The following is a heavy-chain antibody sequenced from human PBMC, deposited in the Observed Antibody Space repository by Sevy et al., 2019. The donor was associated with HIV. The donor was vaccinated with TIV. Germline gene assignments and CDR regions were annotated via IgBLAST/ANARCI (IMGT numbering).Heavy chain of an antibody. CDR2: ISYDGSNK. CDR3: ARDRGSGWYTFRYYYYGMDV. V-gene: IGHV3-30-3*01. Sequence: GGSLRLSCAASGFTFSSYAMHWVRQAPGKGLEWVAVISYDGSNKYYAASVKGRFTISRDNSKNTLYLQMNSLRAEDTAVYYCARDRGSGWYTFRYYYYGMDVWGQGTTVTVSS. D-gene: IGHD6-19*01. J-gene: IGHJ6*02. CDR1: GFTFSSYA.